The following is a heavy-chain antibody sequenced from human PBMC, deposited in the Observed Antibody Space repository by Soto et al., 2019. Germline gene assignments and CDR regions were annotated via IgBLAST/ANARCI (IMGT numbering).Heavy chain of an antibody. V-gene: IGHV4-31*03. D-gene: IGHD2-2*01. Sequence: SETLSLTCTVSGGSISSGGYYWSWIRQHPGKGLEWIGYIYYSGSTYYNPSLKSRVTISVDTSKNQFSLKLSSVTAADTAVYYCARDHGLYCSSTSCHNWFDPWGQGTLVTVSS. J-gene: IGHJ5*02. CDR1: GGSISSGGYY. CDR2: IYYSGST. CDR3: ARDHGLYCSSTSCHNWFDP.